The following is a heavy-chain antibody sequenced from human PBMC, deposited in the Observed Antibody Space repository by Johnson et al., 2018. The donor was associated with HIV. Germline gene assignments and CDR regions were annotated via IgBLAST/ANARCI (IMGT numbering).Heavy chain of an antibody. J-gene: IGHJ3*02. V-gene: IGHV3-30*04. CDR3: ARLEDRGRGAFDI. CDR2: MSYDGSNK. CDR1: GFTFSNYP. Sequence: QVQLVESGGGVVQPGRSLRLSCAASGFTFSNYPIHWVRQAPGKGLEWVAVMSYDGSNKYYADSVKGRFTISRDNSKNSLYLQMNSLRAEETAVYYCARLEDRGRGAFDIWGQGTMVTVSS. D-gene: IGHD3-10*01.